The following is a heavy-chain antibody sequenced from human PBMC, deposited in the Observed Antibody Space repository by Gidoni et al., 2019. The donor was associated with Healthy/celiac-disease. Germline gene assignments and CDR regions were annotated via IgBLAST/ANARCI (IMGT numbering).Heavy chain of an antibody. CDR1: GFTFSSYS. J-gene: IGHJ4*02. CDR2: ISSSSSTI. Sequence: EVQLVESGGGLVQPGGSLRLSCAASGFTFSSYSMNWVRQAPGKGLEWVSYISSSSSTIYYADSVKGRFTISRDNAKNSLYLQMNSLRAEDTAVYYCARDDDSSGYYFFDYWGQGTLVTVSS. CDR3: ARDDDSSGYYFFDY. V-gene: IGHV3-48*01. D-gene: IGHD3-22*01.